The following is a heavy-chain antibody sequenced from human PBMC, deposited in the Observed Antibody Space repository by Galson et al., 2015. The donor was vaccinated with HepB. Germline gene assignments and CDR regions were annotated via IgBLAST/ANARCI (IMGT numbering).Heavy chain of an antibody. Sequence: SLRLSCAASGFTFSDYYMSWIRQAPGKGLEWVSYISSSSSYTNYADSVKGRFTISRDNAKNSLYLQMNSLRAEDTAVYYCARDSVPSRDYYDSSGYYAEYFQHWGQGTLVTVSS. D-gene: IGHD3-22*01. CDR2: ISSSSSYT. V-gene: IGHV3-11*05. CDR1: GFTFSDYY. J-gene: IGHJ1*01. CDR3: ARDSVPSRDYYDSSGYYAEYFQH.